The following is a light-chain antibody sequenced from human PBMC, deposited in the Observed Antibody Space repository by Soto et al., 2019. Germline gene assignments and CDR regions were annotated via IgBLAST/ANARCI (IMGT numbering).Light chain of an antibody. CDR1: QSVSSR. Sequence: IVLTQSPVTLSLSPGERATLSCRASQSVSSRLAWYQQKPGQAPRLLISGASSRATGIPDRFSGSGSGTDFTLTISRLEPEDVALYYCQQYVTSAITFGQGTRLEI. CDR2: GAS. J-gene: IGKJ5*01. CDR3: QQYVTSAIT. V-gene: IGKV3-20*01.